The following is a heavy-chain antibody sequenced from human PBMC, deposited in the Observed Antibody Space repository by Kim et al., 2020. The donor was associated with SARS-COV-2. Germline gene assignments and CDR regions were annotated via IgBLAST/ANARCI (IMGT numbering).Heavy chain of an antibody. V-gene: IGHV3-53*01. Sequence: GGSLRLSCAASGFTVSSNYMSWVRQAPGKGLEWVSVIYSGGSTYYADSVKGRFTISRDNSKNTLYLQMNSLRAEDTAVYYCERDLEEAAVAGGYYYYYYVMDVWGQGTTVTVSS. D-gene: IGHD6-19*01. J-gene: IGHJ6*02. CDR1: GFTVSSNY. CDR3: ERDLEEAAVAGGYYYYYYVMDV. CDR2: IYSGGST.